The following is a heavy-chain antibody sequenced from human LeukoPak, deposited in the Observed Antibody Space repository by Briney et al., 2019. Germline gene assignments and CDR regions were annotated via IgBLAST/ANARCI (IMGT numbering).Heavy chain of an antibody. CDR1: GYAFTQFG. CDR2: ISGYNGNT. V-gene: IGHV1-18*01. Sequence: AAVKVSFKASGYAFTQFGVSWGRRAPGQGLGGMGWISGYNGNTHYVQHGQGRVTMTTDTSTSTAYMEVRSLRYDDTAVYFCARDLGSARPLGNFDCWGQGTLVTVYS. D-gene: IGHD6-25*01. CDR3: ARDLGSARPLGNFDC. J-gene: IGHJ4*02.